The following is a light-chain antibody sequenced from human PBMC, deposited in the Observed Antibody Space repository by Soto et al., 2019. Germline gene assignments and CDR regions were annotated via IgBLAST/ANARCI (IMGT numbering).Light chain of an antibody. CDR3: KQYGSSPRYT. CDR1: QSVGSNY. CDR2: GAS. J-gene: IGKJ2*01. Sequence: EIVLTQSPGTLSLSPGERATLSCRASQSVGSNYLAWYQQKPGQAPRLLIYGASSRASGIPDRFSGSGSGTDFTLTISRLETEDFEVYYCKQYGSSPRYTLGRGTKLDMK. V-gene: IGKV3-20*01.